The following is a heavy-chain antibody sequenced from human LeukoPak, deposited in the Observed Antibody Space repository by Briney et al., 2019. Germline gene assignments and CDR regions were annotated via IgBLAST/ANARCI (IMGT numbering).Heavy chain of an antibody. Sequence: SVKVSCKASGGTFSSYAISWVRQAPGQGLEWMGRIIPILGIANYAQKFQGRVTITADKSTSTAYMELSSLRSEDTAVYYCAKSYGSGSCLYNWFDPWGQGTLVTVSS. D-gene: IGHD3-10*01. CDR3: AKSYGSGSCLYNWFDP. CDR1: GGTFSSYA. CDR2: IIPILGIA. V-gene: IGHV1-69*04. J-gene: IGHJ5*02.